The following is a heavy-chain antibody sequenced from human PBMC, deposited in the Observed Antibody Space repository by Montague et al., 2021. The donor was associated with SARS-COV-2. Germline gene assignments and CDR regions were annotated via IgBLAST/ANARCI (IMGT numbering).Heavy chain of an antibody. D-gene: IGHD3-3*01. CDR2: ISDSGGA. CDR1: GGSMRRYY. CDR3: ARRGTGNYEILDY. V-gene: IGHV4-59*01. J-gene: IGHJ4*02. Sequence: TLSLTCTISGGSMRRYYWTWIRQLPGKELEWIGSISDSGGARYNPSLKSRVSISVDASKNQFSLRVTSVTAADTAVYFCARRGTGNYEILDYWGQGILVTVSS.